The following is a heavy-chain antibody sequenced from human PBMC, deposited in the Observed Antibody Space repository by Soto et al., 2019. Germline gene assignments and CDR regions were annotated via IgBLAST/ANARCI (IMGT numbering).Heavy chain of an antibody. CDR3: ASGYCTNGVCYTKSLYYGMDV. V-gene: IGHV1-24*01. CDR2: FDPEDGET. Sequence: ASVKVSCKVSGYTLTELSMHWVRQAPGKGLEWMGGFDPEDGETIYAQKFQGRVTMTEDTSTDTAYMELSSLRSEDTAVYYCASGYCTNGVCYTKSLYYGMDVWGQGTKVTVSS. D-gene: IGHD2-8*01. J-gene: IGHJ6*02. CDR1: GYTLTELS.